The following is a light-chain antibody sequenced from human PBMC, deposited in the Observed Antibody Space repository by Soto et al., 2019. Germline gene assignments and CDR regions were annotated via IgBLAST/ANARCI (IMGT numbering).Light chain of an antibody. Sequence: DIQMTQSPSTLSASVGDRVTITCRASHSISNWLAWYQQKPGKAPKLLIYRASNLEGGVPSRFSGSGSGTEFTLTISSLQPDDFANYYCQQYDNSSRTFGQGTKVDI. CDR1: HSISNW. J-gene: IGKJ1*01. CDR3: QQYDNSSRT. CDR2: RAS. V-gene: IGKV1-5*03.